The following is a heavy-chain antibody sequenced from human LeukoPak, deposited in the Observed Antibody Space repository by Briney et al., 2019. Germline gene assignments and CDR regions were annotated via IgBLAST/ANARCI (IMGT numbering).Heavy chain of an antibody. CDR3: ARHDPYSSGPSFDY. CDR2: IYPGDSHT. D-gene: IGHD6-25*01. Sequence: GESLKISCKGSGYSFTNYWIGWVRQMPGKGLEGMGIIYPGDSHTRYSPSFQGQVTISADKSISTAYLQWSSLKASDTAIYYCARHDPYSSGPSFDYWGQGTLVTVSS. CDR1: GYSFTNYW. J-gene: IGHJ4*02. V-gene: IGHV5-51*01.